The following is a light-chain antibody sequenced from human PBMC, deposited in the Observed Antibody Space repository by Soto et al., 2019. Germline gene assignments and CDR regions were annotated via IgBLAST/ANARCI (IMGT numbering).Light chain of an antibody. CDR1: QTINNY. J-gene: IGKJ1*01. CDR2: ATS. CDR3: QHRRT. V-gene: IGKV1-39*01. Sequence: DIQMTQSPSSLSASVGDKVTITCRASQTINNYLNWYQQKPGKAPNLLIYATSTLQTGVPSRFSGSGSGTDFTLTISSLQPEDFATYYFQHRRTFGQGTKVEVK.